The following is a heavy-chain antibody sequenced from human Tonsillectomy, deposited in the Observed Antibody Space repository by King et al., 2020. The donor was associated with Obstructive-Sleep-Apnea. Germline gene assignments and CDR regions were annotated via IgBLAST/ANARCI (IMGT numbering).Heavy chain of an antibody. CDR2: ISYDGSNK. CDR1: GFTFSSYG. CDR3: AKAGAIAAVDFWYFDL. J-gene: IGHJ2*01. Sequence: VQLVESGGGVVQPGRSLRLSCAASGFTFSSYGMHWVRQAPGKGLEWVAVISYDGSNKYYADSVKGRFTISRDNSKNTLYLQMNSLRAEDTAVYYCAKAGAIAAVDFWYFDLWGRGTLVTVSS. V-gene: IGHV3-30*18. D-gene: IGHD6-6*01.